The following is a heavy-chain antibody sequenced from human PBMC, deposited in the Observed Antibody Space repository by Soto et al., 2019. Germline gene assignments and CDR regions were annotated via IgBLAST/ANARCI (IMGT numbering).Heavy chain of an antibody. CDR3: ARNQPGFQIGWAWALDI. Sequence: QVQLVQSGAEVKKPGASVKASCRASGYTFTTYTLLWVRQAPGQWLEWMAWINPGNGDTKYSQNFQGRVTATRDTAETTAYMEMSGLRSEDTATYYCARNQPGFQIGWAWALDIWGQGTMVTVSS. CDR1: GYTFTTYT. CDR2: INPGNGDT. V-gene: IGHV1-3*01. J-gene: IGHJ3*02. D-gene: IGHD2-2*01.